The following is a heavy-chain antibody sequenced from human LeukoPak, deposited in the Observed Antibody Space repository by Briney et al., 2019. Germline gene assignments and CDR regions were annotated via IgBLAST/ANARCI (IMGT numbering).Heavy chain of an antibody. CDR3: AKTITPFTTNWDNSPGAFDV. V-gene: IGHV3-23*01. CDR2: LPSGGGP. Sequence: GGSLRLSCAASGFTFGSYAMNWVRQAPGRGLEWVSSLPSGGGPSYADSVKGRYTVSRDNSKNTLYLQMNSLRADDTAVYYCAKTITPFTTNWDNSPGAFDVWGQGTVVTVPS. D-gene: IGHD1-1*01. J-gene: IGHJ3*01. CDR1: GFTFGSYA.